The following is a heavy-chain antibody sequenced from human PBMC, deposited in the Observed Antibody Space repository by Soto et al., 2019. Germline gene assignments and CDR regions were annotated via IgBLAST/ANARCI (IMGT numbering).Heavy chain of an antibody. CDR3: ARGRSPVTTEGRFDY. J-gene: IGHJ4*02. CDR1: GGTFSSYA. CDR2: IIPILGIA. D-gene: IGHD4-17*01. V-gene: IGHV1-69*10. Sequence: ASVKVSCKASGGTFSSYAISWVRQAPGQGLEWMGGIIPILGIANYAQKFQGRVTITADKSTSTAYMELSSLRSEDTAVYYCARGRSPVTTEGRFDYWGQGTLVTISS.